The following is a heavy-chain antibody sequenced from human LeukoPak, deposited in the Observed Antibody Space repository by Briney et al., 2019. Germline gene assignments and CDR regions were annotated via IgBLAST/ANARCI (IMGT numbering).Heavy chain of an antibody. CDR3: VIDLGDYNDF. D-gene: IGHD2-15*01. J-gene: IGHJ4*02. V-gene: IGHV3-74*01. Sequence: HTGGSLRLSCAVSGITFSSYWMHWVRQDPGRGLLWVSRINTQGTYTNYADSVKGRLTISRDNAKNTLYLQMSSLRADDTAVYYCVIDLGDYNDFWGQGTLVSVSS. CDR2: INTQGTYT. CDR1: GITFSSYW.